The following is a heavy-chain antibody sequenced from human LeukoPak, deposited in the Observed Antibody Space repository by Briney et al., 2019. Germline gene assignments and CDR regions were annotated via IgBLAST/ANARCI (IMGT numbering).Heavy chain of an antibody. CDR1: GFTFSSYA. CDR3: ARATSDIVVVVAAHYFDY. CDR2: ISYDGSNK. Sequence: GGSLRLSCAASGFTFSSYAMRWVRQAPGKGREWGAVISYDGSNKYYAESVKGRFTISRDNSKNTRYLQMNSLRAEDTAVYYSARATSDIVVVVAAHYFDYWGQGTLVTVSS. D-gene: IGHD2-15*01. J-gene: IGHJ4*02. V-gene: IGHV3-30-3*01.